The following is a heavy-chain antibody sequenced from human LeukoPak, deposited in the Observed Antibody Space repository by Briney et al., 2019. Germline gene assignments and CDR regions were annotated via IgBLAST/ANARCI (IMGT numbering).Heavy chain of an antibody. CDR3: ARILRIVGAPDAFDI. CDR1: GFTFSSYW. D-gene: IGHD1-26*01. V-gene: IGHV3-74*01. CDR2: LNSDGTNT. J-gene: IGHJ3*02. Sequence: GGSPRLSCAASGFTFSSYWMHWVRQAPGKGLVWVSRLNSDGTNTYHADSVKGRVTISRDNSKNTVYLQMNSLRAEDTAVYYCARILRIVGAPDAFDIWGQGTMVTVSS.